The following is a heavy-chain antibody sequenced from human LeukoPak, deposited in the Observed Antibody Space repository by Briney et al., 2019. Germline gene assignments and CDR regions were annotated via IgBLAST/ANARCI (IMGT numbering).Heavy chain of an antibody. CDR1: GGIISSSSYY. J-gene: IGHJ4*02. CDR3: ARGRGDVDDY. Sequence: SETLSLTCTVSGGIISSSSYYWGWIRQPPGKGLEWIGSIYYSGSTYYNPSLKSRVTISVDTSKNQFSLKLSSVTAADTAVYYCARGRGDVDDYWGQGTLVTVSS. V-gene: IGHV4-39*07. D-gene: IGHD5-12*01. CDR2: IYYSGST.